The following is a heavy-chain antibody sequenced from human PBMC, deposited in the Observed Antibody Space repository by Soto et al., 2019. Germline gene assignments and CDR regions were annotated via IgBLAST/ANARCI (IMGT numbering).Heavy chain of an antibody. D-gene: IGHD2-2*01. V-gene: IGHV5-10-1*01. CDR1: GYSFTSYW. J-gene: IGHJ6*02. CDR3: ARHRYCSSTSCYYYYGMDV. CDR2: IDPSDSYT. Sequence: GESLKLSGKGSGYSFTSYWISWVRQMPGKGLDWMGRIDPSDSYTNYSPSFQGHVTISADKSISTAYLQWSSLKASDTAMYYCARHRYCSSTSCYYYYGMDVWGQGTTVTVSS.